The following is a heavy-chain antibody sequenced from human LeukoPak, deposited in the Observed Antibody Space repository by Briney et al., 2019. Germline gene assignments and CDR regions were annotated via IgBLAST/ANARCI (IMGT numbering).Heavy chain of an antibody. CDR3: ARGYTYYGSGSPPGDV. D-gene: IGHD3-10*01. J-gene: IGHJ6*04. V-gene: IGHV4-34*01. Sequence: SETLSLTCAVYGGSFSGYYWSWIRHPPGRGLEWIAEIDHSGSTHYNPSLKSRVILSVDMSQHQVSLRLNSLTAADTAVYYCARGYTYYGSGSPPGDVWGNGTSVIVSS. CDR1: GGSFSGYY. CDR2: IDHSGST.